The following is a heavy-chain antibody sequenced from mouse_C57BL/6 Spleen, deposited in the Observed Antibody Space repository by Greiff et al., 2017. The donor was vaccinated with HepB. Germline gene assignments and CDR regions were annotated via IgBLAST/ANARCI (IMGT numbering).Heavy chain of an antibody. Sequence: EVQRVESGAELVKPGASVKLSCTASGFNIKDYYMHWVKQRTEQGLEWIGRIDPEDGETKYAPKFQGKATITADTSSNTAYLQLSSLTSEDTAVYYCAVTTVVATPFAYWGQGTLVTVSA. CDR2: IDPEDGET. CDR3: AVTTVVATPFAY. J-gene: IGHJ3*01. V-gene: IGHV14-2*01. CDR1: GFNIKDYY. D-gene: IGHD1-1*01.